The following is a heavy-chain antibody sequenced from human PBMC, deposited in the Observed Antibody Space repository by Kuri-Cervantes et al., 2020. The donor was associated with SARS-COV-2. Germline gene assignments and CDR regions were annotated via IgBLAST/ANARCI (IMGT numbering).Heavy chain of an antibody. CDR3: ASKHSSGWYLAEI. CDR2: IKQDGSEK. D-gene: IGHD6-19*01. CDR1: GFTFSSYW. V-gene: IGHV3-7*01. Sequence: GESLKISCAASGFTFSSYWMSWVRQAPGKGLEWVANIKQDGSEKYYVDSVKGRFTISRDNAKNSLYLQMNSLRAEDTAVYYCASKHSSGWYLAEIWGQGTMVTVSS. J-gene: IGHJ3*02.